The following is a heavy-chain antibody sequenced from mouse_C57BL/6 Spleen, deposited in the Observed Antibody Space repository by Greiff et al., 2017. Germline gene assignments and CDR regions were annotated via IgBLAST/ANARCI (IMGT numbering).Heavy chain of an antibody. CDR2: IYPGDGDT. D-gene: IGHD1-1*01. CDR1: GYAFSSSW. Sequence: VQLQQSGPELVKPGASVKISCKASGYAFSSSWMNWVKQRPGKGLEWIGRIYPGDGDTNYNGKFKGKATLTADKSYSTAYMQLSSLTSEDSAVYFCARRGYYGSSYDYVDYWGQGTTLTVSS. CDR3: ARRGYYGSSYDYVDY. V-gene: IGHV1-82*01. J-gene: IGHJ2*01.